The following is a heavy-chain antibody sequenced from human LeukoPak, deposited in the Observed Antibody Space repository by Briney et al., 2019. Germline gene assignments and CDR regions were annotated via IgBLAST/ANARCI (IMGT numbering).Heavy chain of an antibody. CDR1: GYSISSGYY. Sequence: PSETLSLTCTVSGYSISSGYYWGWIRQPPGKGLEWIGSIYHSGSTYYNPSLKSRVTISVDTSKNQFSLKLSSVTAADTAVYYCARGNDFWSERDDAFDIWGQGTMVTVSS. CDR2: IYHSGST. D-gene: IGHD3-3*01. J-gene: IGHJ3*02. V-gene: IGHV4-38-2*02. CDR3: ARGNDFWSERDDAFDI.